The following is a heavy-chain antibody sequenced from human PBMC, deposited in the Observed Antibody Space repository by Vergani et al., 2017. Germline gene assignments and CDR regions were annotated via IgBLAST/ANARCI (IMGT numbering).Heavy chain of an antibody. Sequence: QIPLRESGPTLVKPTQTLTLTCTFSGFSLTSGGEGVGWFRQPPGRALEWLAFVYWNDDERYRPSLKSRVTNTKDTYKNEVILTMATMDPVDTATYYCVHRLGYFDWDGAFYVWGPGTMVTVSS. J-gene: IGHJ3*01. CDR3: VHRLGYFDWDGAFYV. CDR2: VYWNDDE. V-gene: IGHV2-5*01. D-gene: IGHD3-9*01. CDR1: GFSLTSGGEG.